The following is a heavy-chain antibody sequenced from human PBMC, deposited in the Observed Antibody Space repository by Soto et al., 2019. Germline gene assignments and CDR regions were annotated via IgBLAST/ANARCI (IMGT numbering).Heavy chain of an antibody. CDR1: GYTFTSYG. D-gene: IGHD2-2*01. V-gene: IGHV1-18*01. J-gene: IGHJ6*02. CDR3: ARDHNIVLVPAAMTYHYYYGMDV. Sequence: ASVKVSCKASGYTFTSYGISWVRQAPGQGLEWMGWISAYNGNTNYAQKLQGRVTMTTDTSTSTAYMELRSLRSDDTAVYYCARDHNIVLVPAAMTYHYYYGMDVWAQGTTVTVSS. CDR2: ISAYNGNT.